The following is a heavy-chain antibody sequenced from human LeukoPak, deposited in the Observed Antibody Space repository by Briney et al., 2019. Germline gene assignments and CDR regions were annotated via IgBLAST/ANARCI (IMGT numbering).Heavy chain of an antibody. Sequence: GGSLRLSCAASGFIFSTYGMHWVRQAPGKGLEWVAFIRYDGSNEYYADSVKGRFTISRDNSKNTLYLQMNSLRAEDTAVYYCAKGSKLVVITRDHYMAVWGKGTTVTISS. CDR1: GFIFSTYG. D-gene: IGHD3-22*01. V-gene: IGHV3-30*02. CDR3: AKGSKLVVITRDHYMAV. J-gene: IGHJ6*03. CDR2: IRYDGSNE.